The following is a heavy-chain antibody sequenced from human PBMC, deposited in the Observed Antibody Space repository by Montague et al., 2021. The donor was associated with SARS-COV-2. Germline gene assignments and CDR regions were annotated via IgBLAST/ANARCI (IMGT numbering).Heavy chain of an antibody. Sequence: SETLSLTCTVSGGSVSSGGYYWSWIRQPPGKGLEWIGYIYYSGSTNYNPSLKSRVTIPLDTSKNQFSLKLASVTAADPAVYYCARVSLAAAATRSDYWGQGTLVTVSS. CDR2: IYYSGST. J-gene: IGHJ4*02. CDR3: ARVSLAAAATRSDY. V-gene: IGHV4-61*08. CDR1: GGSVSSGGYY. D-gene: IGHD6-13*01.